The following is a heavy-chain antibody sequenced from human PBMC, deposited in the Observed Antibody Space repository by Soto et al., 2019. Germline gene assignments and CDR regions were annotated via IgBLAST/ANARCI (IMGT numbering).Heavy chain of an antibody. CDR1: GGTFASYS. Sequence: QEELVQSGAEVKKPGSSVNVSCKASGGTFASYSITWVRQVPGQRLEWMGEIIPLLRTGNYAQKFQGRLTRTGDRSPSTVYIALSSLRSDDTAVYYCARVPVYLFGYMDVWGHGTTVTVS. CDR3: ARVPVYLFGYMDV. J-gene: IGHJ6*02. CDR2: IIPLLRTG. V-gene: IGHV1-69*06. D-gene: IGHD6-25*01.